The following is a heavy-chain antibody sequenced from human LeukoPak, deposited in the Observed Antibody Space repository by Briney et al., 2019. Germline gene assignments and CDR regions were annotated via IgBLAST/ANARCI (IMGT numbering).Heavy chain of an antibody. Sequence: ASVKVSCKASGYTFTGYYMHWVRQAPGQGLEWMAWINPNSGGTNYAQKFQGRVTMTRDTSISTAYMELRRLRSDDTAVYYCARDLYYYDSSGYYDEGGYFDYWGQGTLVTVSS. CDR3: ARDLYYYDSSGYYDEGGYFDY. D-gene: IGHD3-22*01. V-gene: IGHV1-2*02. CDR2: INPNSGGT. CDR1: GYTFTGYY. J-gene: IGHJ4*02.